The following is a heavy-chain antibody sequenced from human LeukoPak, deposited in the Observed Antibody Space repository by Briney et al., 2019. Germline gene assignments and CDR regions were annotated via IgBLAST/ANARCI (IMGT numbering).Heavy chain of an antibody. CDR3: ARDGGSAWFLDY. V-gene: IGHV3-11*04. J-gene: IGHJ4*02. CDR1: GFTFSDNY. Sequence: GGSLRLSCAASGFTFSDNYMSWIRQAPGKGLEWVSYISSSGNTTYNADSVKGRFSITRDNAKNSLYLQMNSLRAEDTVVYYCARDGGSAWFLDYWGQGTLVTVSS. CDR2: ISSSGNTT. D-gene: IGHD6-19*01.